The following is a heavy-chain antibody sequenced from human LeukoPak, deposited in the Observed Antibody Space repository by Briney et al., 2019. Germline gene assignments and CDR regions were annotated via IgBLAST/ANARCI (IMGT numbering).Heavy chain of an antibody. Sequence: PGGSLRLSCAASGFTFSTYSMNWVRQAPGKELEWVSYIDSTSSTINYGDSVKGRFTISRDNAKNSLYLQMDSLRAEDTAVYYCARDLLAVEAFDIWGQGTTVTVSS. J-gene: IGHJ3*02. CDR1: GFTFSTYS. CDR3: ARDLLAVEAFDI. D-gene: IGHD6-19*01. V-gene: IGHV3-48*04. CDR2: IDSTSSTI.